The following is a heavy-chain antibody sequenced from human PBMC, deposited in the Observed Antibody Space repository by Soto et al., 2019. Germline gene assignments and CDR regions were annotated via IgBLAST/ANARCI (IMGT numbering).Heavy chain of an antibody. CDR2: IQYGGTT. CDR1: GGSITRNNHF. CDR3: ARLGSSGWYQGSYFDY. V-gene: IGHV4-39*01. J-gene: IGHJ4*02. Sequence: QLQLQESGPGLVKASETLSLTCTVSGGSITRNNHFWGWIRQSPGKGLEWFGSIQYGGTTNYNPSLKSRVIMSADTSKNPFSLMMNSVTAADTAVYYCARLGSSGWYQGSYFDYWGQGTLVTVSS. D-gene: IGHD6-19*01.